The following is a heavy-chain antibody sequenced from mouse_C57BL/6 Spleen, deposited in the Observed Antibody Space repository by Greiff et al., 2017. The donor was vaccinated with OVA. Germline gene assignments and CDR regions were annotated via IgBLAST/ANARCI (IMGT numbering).Heavy chain of an antibody. Sequence: EVQLQQSGPELVKPGASVKISCKASGYSFTGYYMNWVKQSPEKSLEWIGEINPSTGGTTYNQKFKAKATLTVDKSSSTAYMQLKSLTSEDSAVYYCARLDDGYYFAYWGQGTLVTVSA. CDR1: GYSFTGYY. V-gene: IGHV1-42*01. CDR2: INPSTGGT. D-gene: IGHD2-3*01. CDR3: ARLDDGYYFAY. J-gene: IGHJ3*01.